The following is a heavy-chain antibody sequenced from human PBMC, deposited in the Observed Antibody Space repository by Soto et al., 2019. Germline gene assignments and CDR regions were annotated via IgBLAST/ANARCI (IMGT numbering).Heavy chain of an antibody. V-gene: IGHV1-8*01. CDR1: GYTFTSYD. Sequence: QVQLVQSGADVKKPGASVRVSCETSGYTFTSYDINWVRQATGKGLEWMGKMNPNSGHTGFAQRFQGRVTLTMNTSITAAYLELSSLRSDDTAVYYCAIGPPVLRNLPSYYMDVWGKGTTVTVSS. J-gene: IGHJ6*03. CDR2: MNPNSGHT. D-gene: IGHD3-9*01. CDR3: AIGPPVLRNLPSYYMDV.